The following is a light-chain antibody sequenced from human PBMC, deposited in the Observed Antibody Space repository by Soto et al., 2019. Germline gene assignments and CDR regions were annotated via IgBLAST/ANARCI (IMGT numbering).Light chain of an antibody. J-gene: IGKJ1*01. Sequence: EIVLTQSPGTLSLSPGERATLSCRASQSVSSSYLAWYQQKPGQAPWLLIYVASSRATGIPDRFSGSGSGTDFTRTISRLEPEDFALYYCQQYGSSPTTFGQGTKVEIK. V-gene: IGKV3-20*01. CDR3: QQYGSSPTT. CDR2: VAS. CDR1: QSVSSSY.